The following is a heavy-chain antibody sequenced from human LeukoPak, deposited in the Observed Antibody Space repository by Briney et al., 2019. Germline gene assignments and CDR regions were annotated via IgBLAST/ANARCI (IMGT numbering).Heavy chain of an antibody. V-gene: IGHV3-21*01. Sequence: PGGSLRLSCAASGFTFSSYSMNWVRQAPGKGLEWVSSISSSSSYIYYADSVKGRFTISRDNAKNSLYLQMNSLRAEDMAVYYCARPIAVAGTDYYYYMDVWGKGTTVTVSS. CDR3: ARPIAVAGTDYYYYMDV. CDR2: ISSSSSYI. CDR1: GFTFSSYS. J-gene: IGHJ6*03. D-gene: IGHD6-19*01.